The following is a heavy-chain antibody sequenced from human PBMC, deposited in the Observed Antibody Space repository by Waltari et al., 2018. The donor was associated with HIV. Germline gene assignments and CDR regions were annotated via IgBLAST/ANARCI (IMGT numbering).Heavy chain of an antibody. CDR3: ARDARGHYYYYTMDV. D-gene: IGHD3-10*01. CDR1: GFAFSEHA. CDR2: ISWNSATI. Sequence: EVQLEESGGALVQPGRSLRLSCAASGFAFSEHAIHWVRQVPGKGLEWVSGISWNSATIGDGDSVKGRFTISRDNAKNSVYLEMNGLTPEDTALYYCARDARGHYYYYTMDVWGQGTTVIVSS. V-gene: IGHV3-9*01. J-gene: IGHJ6*02.